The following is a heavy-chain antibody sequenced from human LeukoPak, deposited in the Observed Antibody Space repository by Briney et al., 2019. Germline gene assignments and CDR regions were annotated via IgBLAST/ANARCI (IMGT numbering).Heavy chain of an antibody. CDR2: ISSSSSYI. V-gene: IGHV3-21*01. J-gene: IGHJ3*02. CDR3: ARGPQQLGDNDAFDI. CDR1: GFTFSSYS. Sequence: PGGSLRLSCAASGFTFSSYSMNWVRQAPGKGLEWVSSISSSSSYIYYADSVKGRFTISRDNAKNSLYLQMNSLRAEDTAVYYCARGPQQLGDNDAFDIWGQGTMVTVSS. D-gene: IGHD6-13*01.